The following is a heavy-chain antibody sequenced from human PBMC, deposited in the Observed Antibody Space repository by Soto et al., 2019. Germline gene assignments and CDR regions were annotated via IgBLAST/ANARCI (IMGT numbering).Heavy chain of an antibody. J-gene: IGHJ6*02. CDR1: GFTFSSYW. CDR3: AIGDPVGYCSGGSCYSDGMDV. Sequence: GGSLRLSCAASGFTFSSYWMSWVRQAPGKGLEWVANIKQDGSEKYYVDSVKGRFTISRDNAKNSLYLQMNSLRAEDTAVYYCAIGDPVGYCSGGSCYSDGMDVWGQGTPVTVSS. V-gene: IGHV3-7*01. CDR2: IKQDGSEK. D-gene: IGHD2-15*01.